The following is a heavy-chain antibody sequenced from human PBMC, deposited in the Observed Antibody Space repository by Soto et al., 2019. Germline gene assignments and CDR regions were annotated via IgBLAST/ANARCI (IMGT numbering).Heavy chain of an antibody. Sequence: SETLSLTCAVYGGSFSGYYWSWIRQPPGKGLGWIGEINHSGSTNYNPSLKSRVTISVDTSKNQFSLKLSSVTAADTAVYYCARAWGHAADILGQGTMVT. CDR3: ARAWGHAADI. J-gene: IGHJ3*02. V-gene: IGHV4-34*01. CDR1: GGSFSGYY. CDR2: INHSGST. D-gene: IGHD7-27*01.